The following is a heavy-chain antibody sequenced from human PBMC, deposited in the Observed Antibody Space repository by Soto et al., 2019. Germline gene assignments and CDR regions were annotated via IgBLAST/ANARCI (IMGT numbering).Heavy chain of an antibody. CDR2: ISYDGSNK. Sequence: QVQLVESGGGVVQPGRSLRLSCAASGFTFSSYGMHWVRQAPGKGLEWVAVISYDGSNKYYADSVKGRFTISRDNSKTTRYLQMNSLRAEDTAVYYCEKDRIAVAGWRQKKALYYYYGMDVWGQGTTVTVSS. CDR3: EKDRIAVAGWRQKKALYYYYGMDV. J-gene: IGHJ6*02. D-gene: IGHD6-19*01. CDR1: GFTFSSYG. V-gene: IGHV3-30*18.